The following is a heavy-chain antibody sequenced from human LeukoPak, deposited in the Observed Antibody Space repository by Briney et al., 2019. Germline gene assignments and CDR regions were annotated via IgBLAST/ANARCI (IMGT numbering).Heavy chain of an antibody. CDR2: IYYSGST. V-gene: IGHV4-59*01. Sequence: SETLSLTCTVSGGSLSSYYWSWIRQSPGKGLEWIGYIYYSGSTNYNPSLKSRVTISVDTSKNQFSLKLRSVTAADTAVYYCPRVSTGRDAFDIWGQGTMVTVSS. CDR3: PRVSTGRDAFDI. CDR1: GGSLSSYY. D-gene: IGHD2/OR15-2a*01. J-gene: IGHJ3*02.